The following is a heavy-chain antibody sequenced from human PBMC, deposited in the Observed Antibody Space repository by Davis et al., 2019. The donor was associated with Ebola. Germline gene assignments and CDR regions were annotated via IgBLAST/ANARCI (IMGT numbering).Heavy chain of an antibody. D-gene: IGHD3-10*01. J-gene: IGHJ4*02. CDR1: GSSFTSYY. V-gene: IGHV1-46*01. CDR2: INPRGGST. Sequence: GESLKISCKGSGSSFTSYYMHWVRQAPGQGLEWMGIINPRGGSTSYAQKFQGIVTMTRDTSTSTVYMELSSLRSEDTDVYYCARDSGYSDYWGQGTLVTVSS. CDR3: ARDSGYSDY.